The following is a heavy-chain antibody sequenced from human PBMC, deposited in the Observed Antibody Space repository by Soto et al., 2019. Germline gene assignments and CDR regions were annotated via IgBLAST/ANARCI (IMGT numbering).Heavy chain of an antibody. CDR2: TWHDGSNI. Sequence: GGSLRLSCEASGFTFNTYGMHWVRQAPGKGLEWVAVTWHDGSNIYYSDSVNGRFTISRDNFRNTLYLQMNTLRVEDTAVYYCARGWTMTDFYDSRPLDYWGEGTLVNVSS. CDR3: ARGWTMTDFYDSRPLDY. CDR1: GFTFNTYG. D-gene: IGHD3-22*01. V-gene: IGHV3-33*01. J-gene: IGHJ4*02.